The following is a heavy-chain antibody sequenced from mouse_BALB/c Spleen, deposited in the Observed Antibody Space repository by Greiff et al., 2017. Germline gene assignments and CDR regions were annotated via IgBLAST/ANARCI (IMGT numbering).Heavy chain of an antibody. D-gene: IGHD2-1*01. CDR1: GYTFTDYN. CDR2: IYPYNGGT. CDR3: ARDGNYVHYYAMDY. Sequence: VQLQQSGPELVKPGASVKISCKASGYTFTDYNMHWVKQSHGKSLEWIGYIYPYNGGTGYNQKFKSKATLTVDNSSSTAYMELRSLTSEDSAVYYCARDGNYVHYYAMDYWGQGTSVTVSS. J-gene: IGHJ4*01. V-gene: IGHV1S29*02.